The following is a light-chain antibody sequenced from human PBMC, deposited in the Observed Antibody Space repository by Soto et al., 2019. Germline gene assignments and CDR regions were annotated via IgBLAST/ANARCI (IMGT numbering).Light chain of an antibody. Sequence: QSVLTQPPSESGTPGQRGTISCSGSSSNIGSNTVNWYQQLPGTAPKLLIYSNNQRPSGVPDRFSGSKSGTSASLAISGLQSEDEADYYCAAWDDSLNGYVFGTGTKVTVL. V-gene: IGLV1-44*01. J-gene: IGLJ1*01. CDR2: SNN. CDR1: SSNIGSNT. CDR3: AAWDDSLNGYV.